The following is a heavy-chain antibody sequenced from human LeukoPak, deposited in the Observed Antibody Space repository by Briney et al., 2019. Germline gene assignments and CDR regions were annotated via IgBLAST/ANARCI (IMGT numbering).Heavy chain of an antibody. D-gene: IGHD6-13*01. CDR2: IIPIFGIA. CDR1: GGTFSSYA. V-gene: IGHV1-69*10. CDR3: ARDPSDSSSWIKGYFQH. Sequence: SVKVSCKASGGTFSSYAISWVRLAPGQGLEWMGGIIPIFGIANYAQKFQGRVTITADKSTSTAYMELSSLRSEDTAVYYCARDPSDSSSWIKGYFQHWGQGTLVTVSS. J-gene: IGHJ1*01.